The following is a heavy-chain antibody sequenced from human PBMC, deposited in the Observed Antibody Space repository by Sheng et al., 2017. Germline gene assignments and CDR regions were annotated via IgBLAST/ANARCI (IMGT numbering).Heavy chain of an antibody. CDR1: GYTFSNYF. D-gene: IGHD6-19*01. Sequence: QVHLVQSGAEVRKPGASVKVSCKASGYTFSNYFVHWVRQAPGQGLEWMGWISPDNGASNSPQGFQGRVTLTRDTSINTFYMELSGLTSDDTAVYYCARDRGDGWFGQCYYWGRGTPVTVSS. CDR2: ISPDNGAS. V-gene: IGHV1-2*02. J-gene: IGHJ4*01. CDR3: ARDRGDGWFGQCYY.